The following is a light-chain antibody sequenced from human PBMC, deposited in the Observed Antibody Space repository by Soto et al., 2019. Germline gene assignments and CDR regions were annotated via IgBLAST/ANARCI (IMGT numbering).Light chain of an antibody. V-gene: IGLV2-14*01. Sequence: QSVLTQPASVSGSPGQSITISCTGTSSDVGSYNYVSWYQQHPGKAPKLMIYEVSNRPSGVSSRFSGSKSGNTASLTISGIQAEDEADYYCRSYTSSSTLFGTGTKLTVL. CDR2: EVS. J-gene: IGLJ1*01. CDR3: RSYTSSSTL. CDR1: SSDVGSYNY.